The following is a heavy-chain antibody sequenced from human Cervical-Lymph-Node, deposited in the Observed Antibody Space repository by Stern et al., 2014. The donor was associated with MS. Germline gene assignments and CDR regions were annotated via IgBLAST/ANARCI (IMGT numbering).Heavy chain of an antibody. J-gene: IGHJ5*02. V-gene: IGHV1-69*01. CDR2: IIPIFGTA. CDR1: GGTFSSYG. CDR3: ARELGLGEFPRFDP. D-gene: IGHD3-10*01. Sequence: VQLVESGAEVKKPGSSVKVSCKASGGTFSSYGISWVRQAPGQGLEWMGGIIPIFGTANFAKYAQKFQGRVTITADDSTSTAYMELSSLRSDDTAVYYCARELGLGEFPRFDPWGQGTLVTVSS.